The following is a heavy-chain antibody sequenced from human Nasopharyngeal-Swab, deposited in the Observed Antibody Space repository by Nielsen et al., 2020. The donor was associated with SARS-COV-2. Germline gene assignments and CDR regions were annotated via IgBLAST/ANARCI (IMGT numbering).Heavy chain of an antibody. CDR3: ARESGGDSGWFDP. V-gene: IGHV4-59*01. Sequence: SETLSLTCTVSGGSINNAYWSWIRQPPGKGLEWIGYMYYSGSTSHNPSLKSRVTISVDTSKNQFSLKLSSVTAADTAVYYCARESGGDSGWFDPWGQGTLVTVSS. CDR2: MYYSGST. CDR1: GGSINNAY. D-gene: IGHD5-12*01. J-gene: IGHJ5*02.